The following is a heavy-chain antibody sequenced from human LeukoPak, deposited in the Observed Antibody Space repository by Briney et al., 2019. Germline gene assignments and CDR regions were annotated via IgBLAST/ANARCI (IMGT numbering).Heavy chain of an antibody. J-gene: IGHJ4*02. V-gene: IGHV3-23*01. CDR2: ISGSGGST. Sequence: PGGSLRLSCAASGFTFSSYAMSWVRQAPGKGLEWVSAISGSGGSTYYADSVKGRFTISRDNSKNTLYLQMNSLRAEDTAVYYCARDRDSSSFFGYWGQGTLVTVSS. CDR3: ARDRDSSSFFGY. CDR1: GFTFSSYA. D-gene: IGHD6-13*01.